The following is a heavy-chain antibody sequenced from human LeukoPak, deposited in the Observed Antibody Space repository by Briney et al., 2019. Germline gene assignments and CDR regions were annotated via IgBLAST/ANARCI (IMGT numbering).Heavy chain of an antibody. CDR2: FIPIFGTA. CDR3: ASSPPYCSIASCYFDY. CDR1: GATFSSYA. Sequence: SVTLSCTASGATFSSYAISWGREAPGQGLEWMGGFIPIFGTANYAQKCQGRVTITTDESTSTAYMVLSSLRSEDTAVYCCASSPPYCSIASCYFDYWGQGTLVTVSS. J-gene: IGHJ4*02. V-gene: IGHV1-69*05. D-gene: IGHD2-2*01.